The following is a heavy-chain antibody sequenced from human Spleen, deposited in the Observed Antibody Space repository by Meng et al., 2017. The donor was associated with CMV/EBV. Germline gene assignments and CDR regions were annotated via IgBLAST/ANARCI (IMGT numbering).Heavy chain of an antibody. CDR1: YNVAGYY. V-gene: IGHV1-2*02. Sequence: YNVAGYYMSWVRQDHGQGLEWMGWINTNSRGTNYAQKFQGRVTMTRDTSISTAYMERSRQKCEDTAVYYCAIPRYNWNDPSQGAFDYWGQGTLVTVSS. D-gene: IGHD1-20*01. CDR2: INTNSRGT. J-gene: IGHJ4*02. CDR3: AIPRYNWNDPSQGAFDY.